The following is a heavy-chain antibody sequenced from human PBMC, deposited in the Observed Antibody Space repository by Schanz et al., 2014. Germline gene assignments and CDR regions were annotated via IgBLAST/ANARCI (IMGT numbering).Heavy chain of an antibody. D-gene: IGHD5-12*01. V-gene: IGHV1-3*04. Sequence: KVSCKPFEYSFTSYSMHRLRQSPGQRLEWMVWINTCSGDTKYSQNFQGRVTITRDTSASTAYMELSSLRSEDTAVYSCARGIGGYGANNYFDYWGQGTLVTVSS. J-gene: IGHJ4*02. CDR1: EYSFTSYS. CDR2: INTCSGDT. CDR3: ARGIGGYGANNYFDY.